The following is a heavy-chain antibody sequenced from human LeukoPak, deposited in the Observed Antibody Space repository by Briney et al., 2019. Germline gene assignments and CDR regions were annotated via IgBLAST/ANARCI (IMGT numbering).Heavy chain of an antibody. CDR2: IYYSGST. J-gene: IGHJ4*02. CDR3: ARRGYYYDSRGYYNFDY. CDR1: GGSISSYY. D-gene: IGHD3-22*01. V-gene: IGHV4-59*01. Sequence: SETLSLTCTVSGGSISSYYWSWIRQPPGKGLEWIGSIYYSGSTNYNPSLKSRVTISVDTSKNQFSLKLSSVTAADTAVYHCARRGYYYDSRGYYNFDYWGQGTLVTVSS.